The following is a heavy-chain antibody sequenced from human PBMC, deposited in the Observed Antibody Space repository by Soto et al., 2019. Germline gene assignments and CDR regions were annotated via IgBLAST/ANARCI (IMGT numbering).Heavy chain of an antibody. V-gene: IGHV5-51*01. CDR3: ARRDMLTGYVYFDY. D-gene: IGHD3-9*01. J-gene: IGHJ4*02. Sequence: PGESLKISCKGSGYNFNSYWIAWVRQMPGKGLECMGIIYPDDSDTRYSPSFQGHVTISADKSISTAYLQWSSLKASDSATYYCARRDMLTGYVYFDYWGQGTQVTVSS. CDR1: GYNFNSYW. CDR2: IYPDDSDT.